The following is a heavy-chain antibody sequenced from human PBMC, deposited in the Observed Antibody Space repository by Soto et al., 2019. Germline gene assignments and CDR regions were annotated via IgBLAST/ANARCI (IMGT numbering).Heavy chain of an antibody. Sequence: ASVKVSCKASGYTFTSYYMHWVRQAPGQGLEWMGIINPSGGSTSYAQKFQGRVTMTRDTSTSTVYMELSSLRSEDTAVYYFARRRCGGDGYRTTWYYGMDVWGQGPTVTVS. D-gene: IGHD2-21*02. V-gene: IGHV1-46*01. CDR2: INPSGGST. J-gene: IGHJ6*02. CDR3: ARRRCGGDGYRTTWYYGMDV. CDR1: GYTFTSYY.